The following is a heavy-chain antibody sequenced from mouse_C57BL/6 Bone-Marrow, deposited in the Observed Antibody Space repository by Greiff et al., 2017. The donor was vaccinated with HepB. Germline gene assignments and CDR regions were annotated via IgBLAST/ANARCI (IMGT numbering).Heavy chain of an antibody. CDR1: GYTFTSYG. Sequence: VQLQESGAELARPGASVKLSCKASGYTFTSYGISWVKQRTGQGLEWIGEIYPRSGNTYYNEKFKGKATLTADKSSSTAYMELRSLTSEDSAVYFCAREGYYGSSQAWFAYWGQGTLVTVSA. D-gene: IGHD1-1*01. V-gene: IGHV1-81*01. CDR2: IYPRSGNT. CDR3: AREGYYGSSQAWFAY. J-gene: IGHJ3*01.